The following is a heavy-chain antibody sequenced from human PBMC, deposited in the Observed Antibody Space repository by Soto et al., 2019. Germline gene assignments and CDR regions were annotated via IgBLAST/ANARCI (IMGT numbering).Heavy chain of an antibody. Sequence: SETLSLTCTVSGGSISSGGYYWSWIRQHPGKGLEWIEYIYYSGSTYYNPSLKSRVTISVDTSKNQFSLKLSSVTAADTAVYYCARRFRYYGSGNWFDPWGQGTLVTVSS. CDR2: IYYSGST. CDR3: ARRFRYYGSGNWFDP. V-gene: IGHV4-31*03. CDR1: GGSISSGGYY. D-gene: IGHD3-10*01. J-gene: IGHJ5*02.